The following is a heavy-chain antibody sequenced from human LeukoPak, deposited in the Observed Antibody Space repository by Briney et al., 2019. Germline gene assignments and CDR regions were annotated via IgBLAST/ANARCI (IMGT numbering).Heavy chain of an antibody. V-gene: IGHV3-66*01. CDR3: AKGYYYDSSGYPDY. J-gene: IGHJ4*02. CDR1: GFTVSNNY. CDR2: IYSGGST. D-gene: IGHD3-22*01. Sequence: GGSLRLSCAASGFTVSNNYMTWVRQAPGKGLEWVSLIYSGGSTYYADSVKGRFTISRDNSKNTLYLQMNSLRAEDTAVYYCAKGYYYDSSGYPDYWGQGTLVTVSS.